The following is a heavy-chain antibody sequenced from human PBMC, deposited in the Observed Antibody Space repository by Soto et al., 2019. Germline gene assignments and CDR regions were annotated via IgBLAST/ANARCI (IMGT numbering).Heavy chain of an antibody. V-gene: IGHV3-23*01. CDR2: ISGSGGST. D-gene: IGHD3-16*01. J-gene: IGHJ4*02. CDR1: XXXXXXXX. CDR3: AKEVVGGFDY. Sequence: EVQLLESGGGXVQPGXSXXXXXXXXXXXXXXXXXXXXXQAPGKGLEWVSAISGSGGSTYYADSVKGRFTISRDNSKNTLYLQMNSLRAEDTAVYYCAKEVVGGFDYWGQGTLVTVSS.